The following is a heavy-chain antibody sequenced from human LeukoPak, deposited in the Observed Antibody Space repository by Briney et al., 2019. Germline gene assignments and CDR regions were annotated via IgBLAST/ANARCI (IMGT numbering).Heavy chain of an antibody. D-gene: IGHD4-11*01. Sequence: ASVKVSCKVSGYTLTELSMHWVRQAPGKGLEWMGGFDPEDGETIYAQKFQGRVTMTEDTSTDTAYMELSSLRSEDTAVYYCATDTIKHDYSNPAGDYWGQGTLVTVSS. J-gene: IGHJ4*02. CDR3: ATDTIKHDYSNPAGDY. V-gene: IGHV1-24*01. CDR2: FDPEDGET. CDR1: GYTLTELS.